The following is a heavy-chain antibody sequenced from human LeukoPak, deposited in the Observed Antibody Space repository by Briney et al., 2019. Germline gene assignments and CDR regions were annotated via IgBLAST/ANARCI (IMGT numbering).Heavy chain of an antibody. CDR3: ARDLNPYYYDTSGYYWLDY. D-gene: IGHD3-22*01. J-gene: IGHJ4*02. Sequence: ASVKVSCKASGYTFTCYYMHWVRQAPGQGLEWMGWINPNSGGTNYAQKFQGRVTMTTDTYTSTAYLELRGLGSDDADVYYCARDLNPYYYDTSGYYWLDYWGQGTLVTVSS. V-gene: IGHV1-2*02. CDR1: GYTFTCYY. CDR2: INPNSGGT.